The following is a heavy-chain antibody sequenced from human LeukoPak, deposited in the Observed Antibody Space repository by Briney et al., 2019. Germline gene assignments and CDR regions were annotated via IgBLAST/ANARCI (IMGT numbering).Heavy chain of an antibody. Sequence: ASVKVSCKASGYTFTSYGISWVRQAPGQGLEWMGGIIPIFGTANYAQKFQGRVTITADESTSTAYMELSSLRSEDTAVYYCARADRGLYYYYGMDVWGQGTTVTVSS. CDR2: IIPIFGTA. J-gene: IGHJ6*02. V-gene: IGHV1-69*13. CDR1: GYTFTSYG. D-gene: IGHD3-16*02. CDR3: ARADRGLYYYYGMDV.